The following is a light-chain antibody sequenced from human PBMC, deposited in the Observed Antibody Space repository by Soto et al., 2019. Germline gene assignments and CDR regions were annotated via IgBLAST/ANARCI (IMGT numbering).Light chain of an antibody. CDR1: SSDVGGYNY. J-gene: IGLJ1*01. CDR2: DVS. Sequence: QSALTQPRSVSGSPGQSVTISCTGTSSDVGGYNYVSWYQQHPGKAPKLMIYDVSKRPSGVPDRFSGSKSGNTASLTISGLQAEDEADYYCSSYTSTSSYVFATGTKVTVL. V-gene: IGLV2-11*01. CDR3: SSYTSTSSYV.